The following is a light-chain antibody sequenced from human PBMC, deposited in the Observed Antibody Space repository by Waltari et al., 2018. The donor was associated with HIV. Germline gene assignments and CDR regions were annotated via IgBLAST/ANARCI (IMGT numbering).Light chain of an antibody. J-gene: IGKJ3*01. CDR3: QQYASMFT. CDR2: DAS. CDR1: QDISYY. Sequence: DIQMTPSPSSLSASVGAGVSITCQASQDISYYLNWYQQKPGKAPKLLIYDASRLQRGVPSRFSGGGSGTDFTFTISSLQPEDIATYYCQQYASMFTFGPGTKVNIK. V-gene: IGKV1-33*01.